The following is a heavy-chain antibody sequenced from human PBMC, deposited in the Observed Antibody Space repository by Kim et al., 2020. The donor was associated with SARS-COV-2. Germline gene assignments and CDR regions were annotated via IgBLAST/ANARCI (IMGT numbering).Heavy chain of an antibody. CDR2: ISYDGSNK. CDR3: ARDPVGPWGAAAFRYFDL. J-gene: IGHJ2*01. CDR1: GFTFSSYA. Sequence: GGSLRLSCAASGFTFSSYAMHWVRQAPGKGLEWVAVISYDGSNKYYADSVKGRFTISRDNSKNTLYLQMNSLRAEDTAVYYCARDPVGPWGAAAFRYFDLWGRGTLVTVSS. D-gene: IGHD6-13*01. V-gene: IGHV3-30*04.